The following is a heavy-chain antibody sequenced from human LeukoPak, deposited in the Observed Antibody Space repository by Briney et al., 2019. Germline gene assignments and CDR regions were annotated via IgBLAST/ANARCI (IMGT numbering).Heavy chain of an antibody. Sequence: RASVKVSCKASGYTFTSYYMHWVRQAPGQGLEWMGIINPSGGSTSYAQKFQGRVTMTRDTSTSTVYMELSSLRSEDTAVYYCARELQLGGSGHAGSLGDAFDIWGQGTMVTVSS. CDR3: ARELQLGGSGHAGSLGDAFDI. J-gene: IGHJ3*02. CDR2: INPSGGST. CDR1: GYTFTSYY. V-gene: IGHV1-46*01. D-gene: IGHD7-27*01.